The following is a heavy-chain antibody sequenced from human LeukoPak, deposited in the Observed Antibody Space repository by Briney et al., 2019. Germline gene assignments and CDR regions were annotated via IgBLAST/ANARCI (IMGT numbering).Heavy chain of an antibody. J-gene: IGHJ5*02. Sequence: NPSQTLSLTCTASGGSISSSSYYWGWIRQPPGKSLEWIVSMYYSGTDSGRTYQNPCLKSPVTISVDTSKNQFSLKVTSVTAADTAVYYCARHTAMGSPLHHWGQGTRVTVSS. CDR2: MYYSGTDSGRT. CDR3: ARHTAMGSPLHH. CDR1: GGSISSSSYY. V-gene: IGHV4-39*01. D-gene: IGHD5-18*01.